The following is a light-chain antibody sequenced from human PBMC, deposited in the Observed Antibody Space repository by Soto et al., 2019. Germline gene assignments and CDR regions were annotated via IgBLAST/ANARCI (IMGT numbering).Light chain of an antibody. CDR1: QSVSSSY. Sequence: EIVLTQSPGTLSLSPGERATLSCRASQSVSSSYLAWYQQKPGQAPRLLIFGASGRATGVPDRFSGSGSGTDFALTISRLEPEDFAVYYCQQYGSSQWTFGQGTKVEI. V-gene: IGKV3-20*01. J-gene: IGKJ1*01. CDR3: QQYGSSQWT. CDR2: GAS.